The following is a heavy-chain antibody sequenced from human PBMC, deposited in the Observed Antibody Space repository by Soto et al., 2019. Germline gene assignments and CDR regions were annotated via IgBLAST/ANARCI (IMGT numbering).Heavy chain of an antibody. Sequence: ASLKVSCKVAGYTLTELSMHWVRQAPGKGLEWMGGFDPEDGETIYAQKFQGRVTMTEDTSTDTAYMELSSLRSEDTAVYYCATGYCSGGSCYWRYFDYWGQGTLVTVPS. J-gene: IGHJ4*02. D-gene: IGHD2-15*01. CDR1: GYTLTELS. CDR3: ATGYCSGGSCYWRYFDY. V-gene: IGHV1-24*01. CDR2: FDPEDGET.